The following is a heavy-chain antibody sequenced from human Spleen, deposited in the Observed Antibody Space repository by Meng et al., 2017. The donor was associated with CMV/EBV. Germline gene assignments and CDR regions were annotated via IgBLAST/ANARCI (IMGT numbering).Heavy chain of an antibody. D-gene: IGHD2-21*02. CDR2: IYHSGST. V-gene: IGHV4-4*02. CDR1: GGSISSSNL. Sequence: QVQLQESRPGLMKPSGTLSLTCAVSGGSISSSNLWTWVRQVPGKGLEWIGEIYHSGSTNYNPSLKSRVTISVDKFKNQFSLKLGSVTAADTAVYYCARIERRRILKYCGSDCSTTDYWGQGTLVTVSS. CDR3: ARIERRRILKYCGSDCSTTDY. J-gene: IGHJ4*02.